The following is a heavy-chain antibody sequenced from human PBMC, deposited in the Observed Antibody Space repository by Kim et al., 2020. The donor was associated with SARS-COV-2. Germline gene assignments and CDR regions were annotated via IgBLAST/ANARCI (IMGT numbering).Heavy chain of an antibody. J-gene: IGHJ4*02. D-gene: IGHD7-27*01. CDR1: GFTFSSYA. Sequence: GGSLRLSCAAAGFTFSSYAMHWLRQAPGKGLEWVALISFNVSNKYYADSVKDRFTISRDNSKNTLYLQMNTLRPEDTAVYYCAMGIIESLTWIDYWGQGTLVTVSS. CDR2: ISFNVSNK. V-gene: IGHV3-30*04. CDR3: AMGIIESLTWIDY.